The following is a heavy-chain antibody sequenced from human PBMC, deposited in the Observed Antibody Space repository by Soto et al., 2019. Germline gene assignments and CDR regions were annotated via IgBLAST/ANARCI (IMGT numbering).Heavy chain of an antibody. J-gene: IGHJ3*01. Sequence: WGSLRLSCAASGFTFVSYWISCVRHSPLKWLEWVANIREDGSEKYYVDSVKGRFTISRDNAKKSLYLQMYSLRAEDTAVYYCAREEYCSSTSCLGAFDFWGQGTMVTVSS. CDR3: AREEYCSSTSCLGAFDF. CDR2: IREDGSEK. CDR1: GFTFVSYW. D-gene: IGHD2-2*01. V-gene: IGHV3-7*03.